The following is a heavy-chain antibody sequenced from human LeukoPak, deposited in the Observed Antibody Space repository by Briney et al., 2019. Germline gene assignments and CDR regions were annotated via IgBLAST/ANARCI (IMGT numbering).Heavy chain of an antibody. V-gene: IGHV3-20*04. CDR1: GFTFDDYG. CDR2: INWNGGST. Sequence: GGSLRLSCAASGFTFDDYGMSWVRQAPGKGLEWFSGINWNGGSTGYADSVKGRFTISRDNAKNSLYLQMNSLRAEDTALYYCARIYDSSGYYPLFDYWGQGTLVTVSS. D-gene: IGHD3-22*01. J-gene: IGHJ4*02. CDR3: ARIYDSSGYYPLFDY.